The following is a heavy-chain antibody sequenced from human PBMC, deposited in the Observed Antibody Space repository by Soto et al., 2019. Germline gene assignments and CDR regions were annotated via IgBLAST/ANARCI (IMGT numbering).Heavy chain of an antibody. V-gene: IGHV3-30*18. CDR2: ISYDGSNK. J-gene: IGHJ4*02. CDR3: AKWAVTFDY. CDR1: GFTFSSYG. Sequence: QVQLVESGGGVVQPGRSLRLSFAASGFTFSSYGMHWVRQAPGKGLEWVAVISYDGSNKYYADSVKGRFTISRDNSKNTLYLQMNSLRAEDTAVYYCAKWAVTFDYWGQGTLVTVSS. D-gene: IGHD4-17*01.